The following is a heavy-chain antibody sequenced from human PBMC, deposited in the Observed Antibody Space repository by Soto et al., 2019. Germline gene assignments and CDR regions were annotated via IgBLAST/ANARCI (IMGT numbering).Heavy chain of an antibody. Sequence: SETLSLTCAVYGGSFSGYYWSWIRQPPGKGLEWIGEINHSGSTNYNPSLKSRVTISVDTSANHFSLRLTSVTAADTAVYFCARGTEQFQILWTFALSWLDSWIQGTLVTVSS. CDR1: GGSFSGYY. CDR3: ARGTEQFQILWTFALSWLDS. D-gene: IGHD2-15*01. CDR2: INHSGST. V-gene: IGHV4-34*01. J-gene: IGHJ4*02.